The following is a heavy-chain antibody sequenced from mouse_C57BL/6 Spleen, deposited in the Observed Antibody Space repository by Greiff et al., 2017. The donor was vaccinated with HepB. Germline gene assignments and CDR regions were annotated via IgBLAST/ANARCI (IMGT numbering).Heavy chain of an antibody. Sequence: VQRQQSGPELVKPGASVKISCKASGYSFTGYYMNWVKQSPEKSLEWIGEINPSTGGTTYNQKFKAKATLTVDKSSSTAYMQFKSLTSEDSAVYYCARRHYGYYVTYFDYWGQGTTLTVSS. D-gene: IGHD2-1*01. CDR1: GYSFTGYY. J-gene: IGHJ2*01. CDR2: INPSTGGT. V-gene: IGHV1-42*01. CDR3: ARRHYGYYVTYFDY.